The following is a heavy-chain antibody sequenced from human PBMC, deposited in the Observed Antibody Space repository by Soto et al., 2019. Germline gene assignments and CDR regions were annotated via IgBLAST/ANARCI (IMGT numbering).Heavy chain of an antibody. CDR3: ARDSWWNYPNYYYGMDV. V-gene: IGHV3-33*01. CDR1: GFTFSSYG. J-gene: IGHJ6*02. CDR2: IWYDGSNK. Sequence: PGGSLRLSCAASGFTFSSYGMHWVRQAPGKGLEWVAVIWYDGSNKYYADSVKGRFTISRDNSKNTLYLQMNSLRAEDTAVYYCARDSWWNYPNYYYGMDVWGQGTTVTVSS. D-gene: IGHD1-7*01.